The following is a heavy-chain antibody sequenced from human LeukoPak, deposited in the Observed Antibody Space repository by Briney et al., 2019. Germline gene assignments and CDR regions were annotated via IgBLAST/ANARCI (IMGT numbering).Heavy chain of an antibody. V-gene: IGHV1-2*06. CDR3: AREYYYDSSGYSSDAFDI. CDR1: GYTFTGYY. Sequence: ASVKVSCKASGYTFTGYYMHWVRQAPGPGLEWMGRINPNSGGTNYAQKFQGRVTMTRDTSISTAYMELSRLRSDDTAVYYCAREYYYDSSGYSSDAFDIWGQGTMVTVSS. J-gene: IGHJ3*02. CDR2: INPNSGGT. D-gene: IGHD3-22*01.